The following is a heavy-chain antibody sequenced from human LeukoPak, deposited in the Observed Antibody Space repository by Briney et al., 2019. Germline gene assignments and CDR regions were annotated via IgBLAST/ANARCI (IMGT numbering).Heavy chain of an antibody. V-gene: IGHV4-31*03. D-gene: IGHD2-15*01. J-gene: IGHJ5*02. CDR1: GGSISSGGYY. CDR3: ARGDTSGPLPYNWFDP. CDR2: IYYSGST. Sequence: SQTLSLTCTVSGGSISSGGYYWSWIRQYPGKGLEWIGYIYYSGSTYYNPSLKSRVTISVDTSKNQFSLKLSSVTAADTAVYYCARGDTSGPLPYNWFDPWGQGTLVTVSS.